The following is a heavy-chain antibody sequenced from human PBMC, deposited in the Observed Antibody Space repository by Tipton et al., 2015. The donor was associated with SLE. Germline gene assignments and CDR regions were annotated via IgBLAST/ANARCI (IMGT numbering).Heavy chain of an antibody. Sequence: TLSLTCTVSGGSISSGDYYWSWIRQPPGKGLEWIGYIYYSGSTYYNPSLKSRVTISVDTSKNQFSLKLSSVTAADTAVYYCARGKGGAFFDYWGQGTLVTVSS. CDR1: GGSISSGDYY. D-gene: IGHD1-26*01. V-gene: IGHV4-30-4*01. CDR2: IYYSGST. CDR3: ARGKGGAFFDY. J-gene: IGHJ4*02.